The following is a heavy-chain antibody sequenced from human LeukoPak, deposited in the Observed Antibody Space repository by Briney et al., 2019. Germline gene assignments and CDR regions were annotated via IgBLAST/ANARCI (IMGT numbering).Heavy chain of an antibody. CDR3: ARDMWGGTYYFGHPFDY. CDR2: ISWNSSSI. V-gene: IGHV3-9*01. J-gene: IGHJ4*02. D-gene: IGHD1-26*01. Sequence: GRSLRLSCAASGFNFDDYAMHWVRRAPGKGLEWVSVISWNSSSIDYADSVKGRFTISRDNAKNSLYLQLNSLRAEDTAFYYCARDMWGGTYYFGHPFDYWGQGILVTVSS. CDR1: GFNFDDYA.